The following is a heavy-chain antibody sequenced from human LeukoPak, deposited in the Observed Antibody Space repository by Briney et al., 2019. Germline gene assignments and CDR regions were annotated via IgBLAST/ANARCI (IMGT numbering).Heavy chain of an antibody. J-gene: IGHJ3*02. CDR3: ARENIVVVTAIRDAFDI. D-gene: IGHD2-21*02. Sequence: GGSLRLSCAASGFTFSDYGIHWVRQAPGKGLEWVAVISYDGSNKYYADSVKGRFTISRDNAKNSLCLQMNSLRDEDTAVYYCARENIVVVTAIRDAFDIWGQGTMVTVSS. CDR2: ISYDGSNK. V-gene: IGHV3-30*03. CDR1: GFTFSDYG.